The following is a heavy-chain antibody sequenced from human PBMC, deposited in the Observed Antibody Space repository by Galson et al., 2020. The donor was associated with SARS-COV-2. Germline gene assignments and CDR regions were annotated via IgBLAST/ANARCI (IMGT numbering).Heavy chain of an antibody. CDR1: GYTFTGYY. Sequence: ASVKVSCKASGYTFTGYYMHWVRQAPGLGLEWMGRINPNSGGTNYAQKFQGRVTMTRDTSISTAYMELSRLRSDDTAVYYCARDIGFGELLNWFDPWGQGTLVTVSS. V-gene: IGHV1-2*06. J-gene: IGHJ5*02. CDR3: ARDIGFGELLNWFDP. CDR2: INPNSGGT. D-gene: IGHD3-10*01.